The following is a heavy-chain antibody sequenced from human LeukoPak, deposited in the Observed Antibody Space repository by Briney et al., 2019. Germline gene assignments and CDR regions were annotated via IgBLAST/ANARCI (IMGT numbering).Heavy chain of an antibody. J-gene: IGHJ4*02. CDR1: GYTLTELS. V-gene: IGHV1-24*01. CDR2: FDPEDGET. D-gene: IGHD6-13*01. CDR3: ATGYSSSWRSSYFDY. Sequence: ASVKVSCKVSGYTLTELSMHWVRQAPGKGLEWMGGFDPEDGETIYAQKFQGRVTMTEDTSTDTAYMELSSLRSEDTAVYYCATGYSSSWRSSYFDYWGQGTLVTVSS.